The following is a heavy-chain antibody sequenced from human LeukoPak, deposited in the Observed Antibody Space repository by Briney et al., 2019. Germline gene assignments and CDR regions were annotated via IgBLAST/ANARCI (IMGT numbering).Heavy chain of an antibody. CDR2: IYQSAST. CDR1: GGSITSGNW. J-gene: IGHJ4*02. CDR3: ARSNDHFDSSGYYGH. D-gene: IGHD3-22*01. V-gene: IGHV4-4*02. Sequence: SGTLSLTCAVSGGSITSGNWWSWIRQPPGKGLEWVGEIYQSASTTYNPCLKSRVTILLDKSKNQFSLKLTSVTAADTAVYYCARSNDHFDSSGYYGHWGQGILVTVSS.